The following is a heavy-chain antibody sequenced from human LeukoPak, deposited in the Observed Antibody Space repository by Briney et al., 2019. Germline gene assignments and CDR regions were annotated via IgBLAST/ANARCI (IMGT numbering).Heavy chain of an antibody. CDR3: AKDYDEYSSSSGAFDI. J-gene: IGHJ3*02. Sequence: PGGSLRLSCAASGFTFSYSSMNWVRQAPGKGLEWISHISGTSTTIYYADSVKGRFTISRDNSKNTLYLQMNSLRAEDTAVYYCAKDYDEYSSSSGAFDIWGQGTMVTVSS. CDR2: ISGTSTTI. D-gene: IGHD6-6*01. CDR1: GFTFSYSS. V-gene: IGHV3-48*01.